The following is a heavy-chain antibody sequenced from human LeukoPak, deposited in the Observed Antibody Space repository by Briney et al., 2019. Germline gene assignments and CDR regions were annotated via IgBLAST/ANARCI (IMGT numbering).Heavy chain of an antibody. D-gene: IGHD1-26*01. CDR1: GFTFSSYA. CDR3: AKGEWELRAFDY. CDR2: ISGSGGGT. J-gene: IGHJ4*02. V-gene: IGHV3-23*01. Sequence: GGSLRLSCAASGFTFSSYAMSWVRQAPGRGLEWVSVISGSGGGTHYADSVKGRFTISRDNSKNTLYLQMNSLRAEDTAVYYCAKGEWELRAFDYWGQGTLVTVSS.